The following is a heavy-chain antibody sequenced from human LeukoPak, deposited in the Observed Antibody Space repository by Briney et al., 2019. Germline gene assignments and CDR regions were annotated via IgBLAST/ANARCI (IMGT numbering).Heavy chain of an antibody. D-gene: IGHD2-2*02. Sequence: TGGSLRLSCAPSGFTFSSYEMNWVRQAPGKGLEWVSYISSSGSTIYYADSVKGRFTISRDNAKNSLYVPMSSLRAEDTAVYYCARGVPGYCSGTSCYKDYYYMDVWGKGATVTVSS. CDR2: ISSSGSTI. CDR3: ARGVPGYCSGTSCYKDYYYMDV. V-gene: IGHV3-48*03. J-gene: IGHJ6*03. CDR1: GFTFSSYE.